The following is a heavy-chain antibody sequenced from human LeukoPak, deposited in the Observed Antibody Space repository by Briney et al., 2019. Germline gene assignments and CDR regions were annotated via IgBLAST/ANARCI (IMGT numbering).Heavy chain of an antibody. Sequence: GGSLRLSCAASGFTFSSYAMSWVRQAPGKGLEWVSAISGGGDSTYFADSVKGRFTISRDDSKNTLYLQMNTLGAEDTAVYYCAKGSSSWYPFGYWGQGTLVTVSS. CDR1: GFTFSSYA. D-gene: IGHD6-13*01. CDR3: AKGSSSWYPFGY. J-gene: IGHJ4*02. CDR2: ISGGGDST. V-gene: IGHV3-23*01.